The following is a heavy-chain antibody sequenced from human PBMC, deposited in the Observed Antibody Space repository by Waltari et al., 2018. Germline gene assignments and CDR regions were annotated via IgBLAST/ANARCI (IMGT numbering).Heavy chain of an antibody. J-gene: IGHJ4*02. V-gene: IGHV3-15*01. Sequence: EVQLVESGGGLVKPGGSLRLSCAASGFTFSNAWMSWVRTGQGKGLEGVGRMKSKADGVTTDYAAPVKGRFTISRDDSKNTLYLQMNSLKTEDTSVYYCTTPSPANYYGSGSEGFDYWGQGTLVTVSS. CDR1: GFTFSNAW. CDR3: TTPSPANYYGSGSEGFDY. D-gene: IGHD3-10*01. CDR2: MKSKADGVTT.